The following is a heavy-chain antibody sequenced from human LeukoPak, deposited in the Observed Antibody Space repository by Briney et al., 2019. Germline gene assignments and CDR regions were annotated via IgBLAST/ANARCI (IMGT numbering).Heavy chain of an antibody. V-gene: IGHV3-21*01. CDR1: GFTFSAYT. Sequence: GGSLRLSCAASGFTFSAYTKNWVRQPPGKGLEWVSYISSSGSYIYYADSVKGRFTISRDKNSLYLQMDSLRAEDTAVYYCARDSRQWVEQLPYGWFDPWGQGTLVTVSP. CDR3: ARDSRQWVEQLPYGWFDP. J-gene: IGHJ5*02. D-gene: IGHD1-26*01. CDR2: ISSSGSYI.